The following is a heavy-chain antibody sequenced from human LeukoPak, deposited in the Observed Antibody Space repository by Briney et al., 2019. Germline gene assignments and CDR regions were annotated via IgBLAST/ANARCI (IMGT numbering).Heavy chain of an antibody. V-gene: IGHV4-59*01. J-gene: IGHJ4*02. CDR2: IYYSGST. CDR3: GRDNSGTKSHFDS. Sequence: SETLSLTCTVSGGSISSYYWSWIRQPPGKGLEWIGYIYYSGSTNYNPSLKSRVTISVDASKNQFSLKLHSVTAADTAAYYCGRDNSGTKSHFDSWGQGALVIVSS. CDR1: GGSISSYY. D-gene: IGHD6-19*01.